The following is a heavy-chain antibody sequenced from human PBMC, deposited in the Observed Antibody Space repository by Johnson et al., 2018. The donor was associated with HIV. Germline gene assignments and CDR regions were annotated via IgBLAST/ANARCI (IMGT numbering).Heavy chain of an antibody. V-gene: IGHV3-15*01. Sequence: VQLVESGGGLVQPGRSLRLSCAASGFTFSNAWMSWVRQAPGKGLEWVGRIKSKTDGGTTDYVAPVKGRFTISRDDSKNTLYLQMNSLRAEDTAVYYCARAPSPGPGGAFDVWGQGTLVTVSS. J-gene: IGHJ3*01. CDR2: IKSKTDGGTT. CDR3: ARAPSPGPGGAFDV. CDR1: GFTFSNAW.